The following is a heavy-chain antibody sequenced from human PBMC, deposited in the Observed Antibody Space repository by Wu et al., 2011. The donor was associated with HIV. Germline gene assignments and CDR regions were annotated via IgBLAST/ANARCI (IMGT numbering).Heavy chain of an antibody. CDR1: GGTLNSYT. Sequence: QVQLVQSGAEVKKPGSSVKVSCKTPGGTLNSYTITWVRQAPGQGLAWVGRIIPVYGTSDYAQKFQGRVTITADESTSTAYMELSSLTSEDTAIYFCARGPLGLNSYQQAPYYYYYYMDVWGKGPTVTVSS. D-gene: IGHD2-2*01. CDR2: IIPVYGTS. J-gene: IGHJ6*03. CDR3: ARGPLGLNSYQQAPYYYYYYMDV. V-gene: IGHV1-69*15.